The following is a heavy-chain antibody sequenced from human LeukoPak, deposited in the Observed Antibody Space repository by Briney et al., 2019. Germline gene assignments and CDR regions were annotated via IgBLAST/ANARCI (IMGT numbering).Heavy chain of an antibody. Sequence: GGSLRLSCAASEFTFSNYIMNWARQAPGKGLEWVSSISSSSSYMYYADSVKGRFTISRDNAENSLYLQMNSLRAEDTAVYYCARGQHCGGDCFYFDYWGQGTLVTVSS. V-gene: IGHV3-21*06. CDR2: ISSSSSYM. CDR1: EFTFSNYI. CDR3: ARGQHCGGDCFYFDY. J-gene: IGHJ4*02. D-gene: IGHD2-21*01.